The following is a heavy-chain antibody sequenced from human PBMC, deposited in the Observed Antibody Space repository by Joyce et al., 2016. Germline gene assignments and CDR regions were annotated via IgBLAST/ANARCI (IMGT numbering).Heavy chain of an antibody. CDR1: GFTFSSYA. D-gene: IGHD1-1*01. J-gene: IGHJ4*02. V-gene: IGHV3-23*01. Sequence: EVQLLESGGGLVQPGGSLRLSCAASGFTFSSYAMTWVRQAPGKGLEWVSGISGSGGSTDYADSVKGRFTISRDNSKNTLYLQMNSLRAEDTAVFYCAKDEQNWRRFDCWGQGTLVTVSS. CDR2: ISGSGGST. CDR3: AKDEQNWRRFDC.